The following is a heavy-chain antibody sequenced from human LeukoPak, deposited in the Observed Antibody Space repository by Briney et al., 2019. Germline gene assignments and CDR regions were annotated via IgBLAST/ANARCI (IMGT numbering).Heavy chain of an antibody. Sequence: SETLSLTCTVSGGSISSYYWSWIRQPPGKGLEWIGYIYYSGSTNYNPSLKSQVTISVDTSKNQFSLKLSSVTAADTAVYYCAREEPAAGTRTFDYWGQGTLVTVSS. V-gene: IGHV4-59*01. CDR2: IYYSGST. J-gene: IGHJ4*02. CDR1: GGSISSYY. D-gene: IGHD6-13*01. CDR3: AREEPAAGTRTFDY.